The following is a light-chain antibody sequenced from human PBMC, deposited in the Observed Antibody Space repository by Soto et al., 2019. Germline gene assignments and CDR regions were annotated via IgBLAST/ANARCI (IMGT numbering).Light chain of an antibody. CDR2: GAS. Sequence: EIGMTQSPATLSVSPGERATLSCRASQSVSSNLAWYQQKPGQAPRLLIYGASTRATGIPARFSGSGSGTDFTLTISSLQSEDFAVYYCQQYNNWPLTFGQGTKVESK. CDR1: QSVSSN. J-gene: IGKJ1*01. V-gene: IGKV3-15*01. CDR3: QQYNNWPLT.